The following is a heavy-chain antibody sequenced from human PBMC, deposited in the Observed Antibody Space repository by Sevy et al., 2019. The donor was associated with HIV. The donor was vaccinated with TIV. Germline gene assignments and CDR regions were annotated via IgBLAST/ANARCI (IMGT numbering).Heavy chain of an antibody. CDR2: ISYEGTET. D-gene: IGHD1-26*01. V-gene: IGHV3-30-3*01. J-gene: IGHJ4*01. CDR3: ARDGGYSVKWYPLY. Sequence: GGSLRLSCAASGFAFSTHAMHWVRQAPGKGLEWVAVISYEGTETFYSASVEGRFTISRDNSKNMLSLQINSLRPEDTAVYYCARDGGYSVKWYPLYWGHGTLVTVSS. CDR1: GFAFSTHA.